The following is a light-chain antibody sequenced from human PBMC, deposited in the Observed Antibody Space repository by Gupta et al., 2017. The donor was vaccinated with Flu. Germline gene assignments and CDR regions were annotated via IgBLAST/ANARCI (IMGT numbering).Light chain of an antibody. CDR2: GDT. V-gene: IGLV1-40*01. CDR1: SSNIEATYD. J-gene: IGLJ3*02. Sequence: VTISCTGSSSNIEATYDVHWYQQLPGSAPKLLIFGDTNRPSGVPYRFSASKSGTSASLALTGLQAEDEATYYCQSYDSSLGNWVFGGGTTLTGL. CDR3: QSYDSSLGNWV.